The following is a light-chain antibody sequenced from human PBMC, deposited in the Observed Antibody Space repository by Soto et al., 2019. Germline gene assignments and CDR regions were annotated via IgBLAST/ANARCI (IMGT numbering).Light chain of an antibody. CDR2: AAS. J-gene: IGKJ5*01. CDR1: QRISYY. CDR3: QQSYSTPFT. Sequence: DIQMTXSPXXXXPXXXDXVTXXXLASQRISYYLNWFQQKPGRAPKLLIYAASSLEAGVPSRYSGSGSGTDFTLTISSLQPEDFATYYCQQSYSTPFTFGQGTRLEI. V-gene: IGKV1-39*01.